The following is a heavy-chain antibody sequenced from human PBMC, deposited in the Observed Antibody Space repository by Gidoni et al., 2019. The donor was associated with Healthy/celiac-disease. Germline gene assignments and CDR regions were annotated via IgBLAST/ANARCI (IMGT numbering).Heavy chain of an antibody. CDR2: INHSGST. Sequence: QVQLQQWGAGLLKPSETLSLTCAVYGGSFSGYYWSWIRQPPGKGLEWIGEINHSGSTNYNPSLKSRVTISVDTSKNQFSLKLSSVTAADTAVYYCAPASITMIVVTPWGQGTLVTVSS. CDR3: APASITMIVVTP. J-gene: IGHJ5*02. CDR1: GGSFSGYY. D-gene: IGHD3-22*01. V-gene: IGHV4-34*01.